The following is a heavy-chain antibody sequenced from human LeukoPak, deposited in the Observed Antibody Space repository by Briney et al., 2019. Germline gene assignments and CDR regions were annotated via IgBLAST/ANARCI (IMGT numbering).Heavy chain of an antibody. D-gene: IGHD4-11*01. J-gene: IGHJ5*02. V-gene: IGHV1-24*01. Sequence: ASVKVSCKVSGYTLTELTMHWVRQAPGKGLEWMGGFDPEDGETIYAQKFQGRVTMTEDTSTDTAYMELSSLRSEDTAVYYCAAGSVTSNWFDPWGQGTLVTVSS. CDR2: FDPEDGET. CDR3: AAGSVTSNWFDP. CDR1: GYTLTELT.